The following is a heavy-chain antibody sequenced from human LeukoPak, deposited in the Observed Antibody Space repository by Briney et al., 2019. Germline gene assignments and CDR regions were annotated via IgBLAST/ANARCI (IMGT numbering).Heavy chain of an antibody. Sequence: SETLSLTCTVSGGSISSSSYYWGWIRQPPGKGLEWIGSIYYSGSTYYNPSLKSRVTISVDTSKNQFSLKLSSVTAADTAVYFCARLRFDFWSGYTHPYFDYWGQGTLVTVSS. CDR1: GGSISSSSYY. CDR2: IYYSGST. D-gene: IGHD3-3*01. CDR3: ARLRFDFWSGYTHPYFDY. J-gene: IGHJ4*02. V-gene: IGHV4-39*01.